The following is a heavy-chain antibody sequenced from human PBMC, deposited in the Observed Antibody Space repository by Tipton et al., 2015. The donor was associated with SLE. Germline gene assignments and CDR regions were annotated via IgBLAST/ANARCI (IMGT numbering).Heavy chain of an antibody. CDR1: GYSISSGYY. V-gene: IGHV4-38-2*01. Sequence: TLSLTCAVSGYSISSGYYWGWIRQPPRKGLEWIGSIYRSGSTYNNPSLRSRVTISVDTSKNQFSLKLSSVTAADTAVYYCARGRDWFDPWGQGTLVTVSS. CDR2: IYRSGST. J-gene: IGHJ5*02. CDR3: ARGRDWFDP.